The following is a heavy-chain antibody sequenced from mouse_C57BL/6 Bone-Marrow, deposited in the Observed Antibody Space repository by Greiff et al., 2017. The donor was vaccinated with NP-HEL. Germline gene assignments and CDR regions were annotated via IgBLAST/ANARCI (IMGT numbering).Heavy chain of an antibody. Sequence: EVQVVESGGGLVKPGGSLKLSCAASGFTFSSYAMSWVRQTPEKRLEWVATISDGGSYTYYPDNVKGRFTISRDNAKNNLYLQMSHLKSEDTAMYYCARANWDTWFAYWGQGTLVTVSA. CDR1: GFTFSSYA. V-gene: IGHV5-4*01. D-gene: IGHD4-1*01. CDR3: ARANWDTWFAY. CDR2: ISDGGSYT. J-gene: IGHJ3*01.